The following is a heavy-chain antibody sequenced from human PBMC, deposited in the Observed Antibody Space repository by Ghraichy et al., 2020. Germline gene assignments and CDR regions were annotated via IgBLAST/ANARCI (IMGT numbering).Heavy chain of an antibody. D-gene: IGHD2-2*01. CDR3: ARVIREYQLPKGYWFDP. CDR1: GGSISSYY. Sequence: SETLSLTCTVSGGSISSYYWSWIRQPPGKGLEWIGYIYYSGSTNYNPSLKSRVTISVDTSKNQFSLKLSSVTAADTAVYYCARVIREYQLPKGYWFDPWGQGTLVTVSS. CDR2: IYYSGST. J-gene: IGHJ5*02. V-gene: IGHV4-59*01.